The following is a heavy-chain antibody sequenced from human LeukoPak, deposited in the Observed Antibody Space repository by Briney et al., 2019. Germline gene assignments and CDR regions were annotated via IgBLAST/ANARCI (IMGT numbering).Heavy chain of an antibody. CDR3: AKFNAMTTLTPFDY. CDR2: ISASGGST. V-gene: IGHV3-23*01. D-gene: IGHD4-17*01. J-gene: IGHJ4*02. CDR1: GFTFSNYA. Sequence: PGGSLRLSCAASGFTFSNYAMSWVRQAPGKGLEWVSAISASGGSTYYADSVRGRFTISRDNSKNTLYMQMNSQRAEDTAIYYCAKFNAMTTLTPFDYWGQGTLVTVSP.